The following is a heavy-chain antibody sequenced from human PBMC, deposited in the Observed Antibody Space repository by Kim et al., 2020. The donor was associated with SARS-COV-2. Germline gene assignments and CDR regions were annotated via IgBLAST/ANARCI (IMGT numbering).Heavy chain of an antibody. CDR1: GGSFSGYY. V-gene: IGHV4-34*01. D-gene: IGHD3-10*01. CDR2: INHSGST. CDR3: ARRWFGGLINYYYYYMDV. J-gene: IGHJ6*03. Sequence: SETLSLTCAVYGGSFSGYYWSWIRQPPGKGLEWIGEINHSGSTNYNPSLKSRVTISVDTSQNQFSLKLSSVTAADTAVYYCARRWFGGLINYYYYYMDVWGKGTTVTDSS.